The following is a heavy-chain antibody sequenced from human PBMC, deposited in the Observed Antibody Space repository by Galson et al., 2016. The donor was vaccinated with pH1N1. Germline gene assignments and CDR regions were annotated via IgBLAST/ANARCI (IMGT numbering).Heavy chain of an antibody. Sequence: SETLSLTCTVSSGSVSDGSFYWGWIRQPPGRGLEWIGNIYYSGHTYYNPSLKSRVTISVDTSKNQFPLTLTSVNVADTAVYYCARWVAWSSTWSQGTLVTVSS. CDR2: IYYSGHT. CDR1: SGSVSDGSFY. CDR3: ARWVAWSST. V-gene: IGHV4-39*01. J-gene: IGHJ4*02. D-gene: IGHD3-3*01.